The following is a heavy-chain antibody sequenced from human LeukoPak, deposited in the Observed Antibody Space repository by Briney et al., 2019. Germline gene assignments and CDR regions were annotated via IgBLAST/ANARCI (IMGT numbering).Heavy chain of an antibody. CDR3: ASMRYYDFWSGQPNWFDP. V-gene: IGHV4-59*12. D-gene: IGHD3-3*01. CDR1: GGSISSYY. J-gene: IGHJ5*02. CDR2: IYQSGST. Sequence: SETLSLTCTVSGGSISSYYWSWIRQPPGKGLEWIGYIYQSGSTNYNPSVKSRVTTSVDTSKNQFSLKLSSVTAADTAVYYCASMRYYDFWSGQPNWFDPWGQGTLVTVSS.